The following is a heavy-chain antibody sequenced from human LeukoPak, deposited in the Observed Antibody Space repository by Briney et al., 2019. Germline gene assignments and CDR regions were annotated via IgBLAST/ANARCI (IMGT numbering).Heavy chain of an antibody. CDR3: AKRGVVIRVILVGFHKEAYYFDS. J-gene: IGHJ4*02. CDR2: VSGSGGST. Sequence: GGSLRLSCVVSGITLANYGMSWVRQAPGKGLEWVAGVSGSGGSTNYADSVKGRFTISRDNPKITLYLQMNSLRAEDTAVYFCAKRGVVIRVILVGFHKEAYYFDSWGQGALVTVSS. V-gene: IGHV3-23*01. CDR1: GITLANYG. D-gene: IGHD3-22*01.